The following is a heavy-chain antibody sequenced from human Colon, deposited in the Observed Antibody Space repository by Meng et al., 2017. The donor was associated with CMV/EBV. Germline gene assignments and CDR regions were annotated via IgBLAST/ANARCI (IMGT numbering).Heavy chain of an antibody. V-gene: IGHV6-1*01. CDR3: ARRHFTNWFYLDS. CDR1: GDSVSRDTVG. CDR2: TYYRSRWLH. D-gene: IGHD2-8*01. Sequence: SQTLSLTCAISGDSVSRDTVGWNWIRLPPSRGLEWLGRTYYRSRWLHDYAEFVRSRIRIDADTSKNEVSLRLESVTPEDTAVYYCARRHFTNWFYLDSWGQGTLVTVSS. J-gene: IGHJ4*02.